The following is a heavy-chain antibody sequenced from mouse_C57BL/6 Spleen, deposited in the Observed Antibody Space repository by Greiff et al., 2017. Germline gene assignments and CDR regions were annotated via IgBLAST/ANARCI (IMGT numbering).Heavy chain of an antibody. CDR1: GFTFSDYG. CDR2: ISSGSSTI. Sequence: EVKLMESGGGLVKPGGSLKLSCAASGFTFSDYGMHWVRQAPEKGLEWVAYISSGSSTIYYADTVKGRFTISRDNAKNTLFLQRTSLRSEDTAMYYCARDSLIYYDYEGRFMDYWGQGTSVTVSS. J-gene: IGHJ4*01. V-gene: IGHV5-17*01. D-gene: IGHD2-4*01. CDR3: ARDSLIYYDYEGRFMDY.